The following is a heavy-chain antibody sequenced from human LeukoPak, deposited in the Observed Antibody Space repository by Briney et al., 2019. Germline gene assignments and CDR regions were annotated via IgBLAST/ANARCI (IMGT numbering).Heavy chain of an antibody. J-gene: IGHJ3*02. CDR3: VTPYSGGYHGLDI. V-gene: IGHV4-39*01. Sequence: SETLSLTCTVSGGSISSSRYYWGWIRQPPGKGLEWIVSIYYSGSIYYNPSLRSRVTISVDTSRNQFSLKLSSVTAADTAVYYCVTPYSGGYHGLDIWGQGTMITVSS. CDR2: IYYSGSI. CDR1: GGSISSSRYY. D-gene: IGHD1-26*01.